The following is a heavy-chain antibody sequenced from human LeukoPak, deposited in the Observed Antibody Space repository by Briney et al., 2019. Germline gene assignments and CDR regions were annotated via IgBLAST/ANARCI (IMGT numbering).Heavy chain of an antibody. Sequence: PSETLSLTCAVYGGSFSGYYWSWIRQPPGKGLEWIGEINHSGSTNYNPSLKSRVTISVDTSKNQFSLKLSSVTAADTAVYYCARGPGGYGSDAAIDYWGQGTLVTVSS. CDR1: GGSFSGYY. V-gene: IGHV4-34*01. J-gene: IGHJ4*02. CDR3: ARGPGGYGSDAAIDY. CDR2: INHSGST. D-gene: IGHD3-10*01.